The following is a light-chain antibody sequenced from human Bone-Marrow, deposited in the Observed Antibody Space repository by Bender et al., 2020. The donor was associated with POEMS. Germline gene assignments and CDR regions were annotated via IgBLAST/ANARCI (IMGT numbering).Light chain of an antibody. CDR1: ALPKKY. J-gene: IGLJ2*01. Sequence: SYELTQPPSVSVSLGQMARITCSGEALPKKYAYWYQQKAGQAPVLVIYDDSKRPSGIPERFFASSSGTVATLTISGAQVEDEGDYYCYSTDSSGNQRVFGGGTKLTVL. CDR2: DDS. V-gene: IGLV3-10*01. CDR3: YSTDSSGNQRV.